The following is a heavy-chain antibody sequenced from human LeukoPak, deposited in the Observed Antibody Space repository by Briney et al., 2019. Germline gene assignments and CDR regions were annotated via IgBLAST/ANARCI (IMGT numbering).Heavy chain of an antibody. Sequence: SVKVSCKASGGTFSSYAISWVRQAPGQGLEWRGGIIPIFGTANYAQKFQGRVTITTDESTSTAYMELSSLRSEDTAVYYCARHTSPMIEVVNTPFDPWGQGTLVTVSS. J-gene: IGHJ5*02. CDR1: GGTFSSYA. CDR3: ARHTSPMIEVVNTPFDP. V-gene: IGHV1-69*05. CDR2: IIPIFGTA. D-gene: IGHD3-22*01.